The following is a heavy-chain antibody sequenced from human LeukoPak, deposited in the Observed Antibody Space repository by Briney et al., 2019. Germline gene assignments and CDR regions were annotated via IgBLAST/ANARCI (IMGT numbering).Heavy chain of an antibody. J-gene: IGHJ4*02. D-gene: IGHD2-2*01. CDR1: GFTFSNYW. V-gene: IGHV3-7*01. CDR2: ISQEGTEK. CDR3: AKDRYSTSSTFTINPFDY. Sequence: GGSLRLSCLASGFTFSNYWMSWVRQAPGKGLEWVASISQEGTEKQYVDSVKGRFTISRDSAKNSLYLQMNSLRLEDTAVYYCAKDRYSTSSTFTINPFDYWGQGILVTVSS.